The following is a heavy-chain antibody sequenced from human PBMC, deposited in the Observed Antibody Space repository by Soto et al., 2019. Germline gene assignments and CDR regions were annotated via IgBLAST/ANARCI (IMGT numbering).Heavy chain of an antibody. V-gene: IGHV4-39*01. CDR1: GGSITNRDTY. J-gene: IGHJ3*02. D-gene: IGHD2-21*02. CDR3: ARLIPYCGGACYSVGAFDI. CDR2: VYHSGRS. Sequence: QLQLQESGPGLVQPSEAVSLTCTVSGGSITNRDTYWGWIRQPPGKGLEWIGTVYHSGRSYYNPSVKSRVTMSVDTSKNEFSVILNSVAAADTAVYYWARLIPYCGGACYSVGAFDIWGQGTMVTVSS.